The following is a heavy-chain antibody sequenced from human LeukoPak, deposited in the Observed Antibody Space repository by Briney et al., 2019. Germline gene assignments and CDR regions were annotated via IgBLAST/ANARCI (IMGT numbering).Heavy chain of an antibody. CDR2: IWYDGSNK. V-gene: IGHV3-33*01. J-gene: IGHJ1*01. D-gene: IGHD3-22*01. CDR1: GFTFSSYG. CDR3: ARSYYDSSGYYYASGYFQH. Sequence: RGSLRLSCAASGFTFSSYGMHWVRQAPGKGLEWVAVIWYDGSNKYYADSVKGRFTISRDNSKNTLYLQMNSLRAEDTAVYYCARSYYDSSGYYYASGYFQHWGQGTLVTVSS.